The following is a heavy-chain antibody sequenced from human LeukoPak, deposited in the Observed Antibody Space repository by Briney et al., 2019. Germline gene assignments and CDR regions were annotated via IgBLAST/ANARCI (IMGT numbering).Heavy chain of an antibody. CDR1: GYTFTSYY. D-gene: IGHD3-22*01. J-gene: IGHJ5*02. Sequence: ASVKVSCKASGYTFTSYYMHWVRQAPGQGLEWMGIINPSGGSTSYAQKFQGRVTMTRDMSTSTVYMELSSLRSEDTAVYYCARASNYYDSSGYYYGWFDPWGQGTLVTVSS. CDR2: INPSGGST. V-gene: IGHV1-46*01. CDR3: ARASNYYDSSGYYYGWFDP.